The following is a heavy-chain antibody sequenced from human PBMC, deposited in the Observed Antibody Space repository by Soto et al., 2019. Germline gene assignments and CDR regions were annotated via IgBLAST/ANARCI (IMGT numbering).Heavy chain of an antibody. V-gene: IGHV1-8*01. CDR1: GYTFTSYD. D-gene: IGHD1-26*01. Sequence: ASVKVSCKASGYTFTSYDISWVRQATGQGLEWMGWMNPNSGNTGYAQKFQGRVTMTRNTSISTAYMELSSLRSEDTAVYYCARVVDAGPHDAFDIWGQGTMVTVSS. CDR2: MNPNSGNT. J-gene: IGHJ3*02. CDR3: ARVVDAGPHDAFDI.